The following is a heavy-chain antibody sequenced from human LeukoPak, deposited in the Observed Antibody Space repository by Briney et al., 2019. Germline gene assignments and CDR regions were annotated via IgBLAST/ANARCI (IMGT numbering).Heavy chain of an antibody. J-gene: IGHJ5*02. V-gene: IGHV1-69*13. CDR3: ARVYAVEMATIGEFDP. CDR2: IIPIFGTA. CDR1: GYTFTSYG. Sequence: EASVKVSCKASGYTFTSYGISWVRQAPGQGLEWMGGIIPIFGTANYAQKFQGRVTITADESTSTAYMELSSLRSEDTAVYYCARVYAVEMATIGEFDPWGQGTLVTVSS. D-gene: IGHD5-24*01.